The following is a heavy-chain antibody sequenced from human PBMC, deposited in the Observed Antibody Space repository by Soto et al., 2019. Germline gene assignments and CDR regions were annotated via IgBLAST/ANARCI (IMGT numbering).Heavy chain of an antibody. CDR1: GFIFSNYH. Sequence: DVQPVESGGGLVQPGGSLRLSCAASGFIFSNYHMNWVRQAPGKGLEWVSYIRNSGNTIYYANSVKGRFTISRDNAKGSLYLQMNSLRDEDTAVYYCTRQNIEHSSGWYPWGQGTLVTVSS. D-gene: IGHD6-13*01. V-gene: IGHV3-48*02. J-gene: IGHJ5*02. CDR2: IRNSGNTI. CDR3: TRQNIEHSSGWYP.